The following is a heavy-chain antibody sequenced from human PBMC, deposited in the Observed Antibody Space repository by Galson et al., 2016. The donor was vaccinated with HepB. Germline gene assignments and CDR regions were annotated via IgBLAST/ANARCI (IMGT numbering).Heavy chain of an antibody. J-gene: IGHJ6*02. CDR2: IHTDGSSP. CDR1: GFTFTSNY. CDR3: GRGAYFGMDV. V-gene: IGHV3-74*01. Sequence: SLRLSCAASGFTFTSNYMHWVRQAPGKGLVWVSGIHTDGSSPIYADSVKGRFTITRDNTKNTLYLQMNSLRAEDSAVYYCGRGAYFGMDVWGQGTAVPVSS.